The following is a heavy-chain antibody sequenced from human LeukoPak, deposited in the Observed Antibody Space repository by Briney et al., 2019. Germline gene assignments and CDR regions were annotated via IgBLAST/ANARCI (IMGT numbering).Heavy chain of an antibody. CDR2: IYYSGST. J-gene: IGHJ5*02. V-gene: IGHV4-59*01. CDR1: GGSISSYY. Sequence: SETLSLTCSVSGGSISSYYWSWIRQPPGKGLEWIGYIYYSGSTNYNPSLKSRVTISVDTSKNQFSLKLSSVTAADTAVYYCARADRFSYWFDPWGQGTLVTVSS. CDR3: ARADRFSYWFDP.